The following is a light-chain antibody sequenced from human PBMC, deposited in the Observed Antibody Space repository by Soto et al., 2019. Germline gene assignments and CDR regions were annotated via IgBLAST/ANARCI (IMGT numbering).Light chain of an antibody. V-gene: IGKV3-20*01. CDR3: QQYGSSPLT. Sequence: EIVLTQSPGTLSLSPGERATLSCRASQSVSSSYLAWYQQKPGQAPRLLIYGASSRATGIPDRFSGSGPGTDFTLTISRLGAEDFAVFYCQQYGSSPLTFGGGTKVEIK. J-gene: IGKJ4*01. CDR2: GAS. CDR1: QSVSSSY.